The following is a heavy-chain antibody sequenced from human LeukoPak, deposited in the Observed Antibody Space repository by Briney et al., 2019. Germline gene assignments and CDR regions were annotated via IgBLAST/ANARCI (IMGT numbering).Heavy chain of an antibody. CDR1: GGSISSYY. Sequence: PSETLSLTCTVSGGSISSYYWSWIRQPPGKGLEWIGYIYYSGSTNYNPSLKSRVTISVDTSKNQFSLKLSSVTAADTAVYYCARDVAPTIHWFDPWGQGTLVTVSS. CDR3: ARDVAPTIHWFDP. D-gene: IGHD5-24*01. J-gene: IGHJ5*02. CDR2: IYYSGST. V-gene: IGHV4-59*01.